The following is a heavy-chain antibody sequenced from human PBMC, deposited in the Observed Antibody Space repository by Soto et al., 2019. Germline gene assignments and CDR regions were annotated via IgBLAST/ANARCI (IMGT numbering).Heavy chain of an antibody. Sequence: GGSLRLSCAASGGTFSSYSMNWVRQAPGKGLEWVSYISSSSSTIYYADSVKGRFTISRDNAKNSLYLQMNSLRAEDTAVYYCARGKAGVIISWFDPWGQGTLVTVSS. V-gene: IGHV3-48*01. CDR3: ARGKAGVIISWFDP. CDR2: ISSSSSTI. D-gene: IGHD3-10*01. CDR1: GGTFSSYS. J-gene: IGHJ5*02.